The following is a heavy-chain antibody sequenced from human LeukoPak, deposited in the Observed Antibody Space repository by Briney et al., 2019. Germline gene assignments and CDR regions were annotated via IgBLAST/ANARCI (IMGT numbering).Heavy chain of an antibody. Sequence: PSETLSLTCAVSVASIDSSGYYWGWIRQPPGKGLEWICSIHYSERPCYNPSLKTRVTISVDTSKNQFSLKLSSVTAADTAVYYCARESDYYYMDVWGKGTMVTVSS. CDR3: ARESDYYYMDV. CDR1: VASIDSSGYY. CDR2: IHYSERP. V-gene: IGHV4-39*07. J-gene: IGHJ6*03.